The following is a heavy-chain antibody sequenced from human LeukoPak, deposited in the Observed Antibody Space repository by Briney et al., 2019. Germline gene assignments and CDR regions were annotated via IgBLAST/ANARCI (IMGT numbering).Heavy chain of an antibody. Sequence: GGSLRLSCSASGFTVSSSYMSWVRQAPGKGLEWVAVLYSGGHTDYAVSVRGRFTISRDNSKNTLYLQMNSLRAEDTAVYYCARGAGSSWYYFDYWGQGTLVTVSS. V-gene: IGHV3-66*02. CDR1: GFTVSSSY. CDR3: ARGAGSSWYYFDY. J-gene: IGHJ4*02. CDR2: LYSGGHT. D-gene: IGHD6-13*01.